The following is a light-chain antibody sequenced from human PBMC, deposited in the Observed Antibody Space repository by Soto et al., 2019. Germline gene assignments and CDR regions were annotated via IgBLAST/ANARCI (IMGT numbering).Light chain of an antibody. J-gene: IGKJ1*01. Sequence: EIVMTQSPATLSVSPGERATLSCRASPSVTNYLAWYQQKPGQAPRLVIYGASSRATGIPDRFRGSGSGTDFTLTISRLEPEDFAVYYCQQYGGLPTFGQGTKVDIK. CDR2: GAS. V-gene: IGKV3-20*01. CDR1: PSVTNY. CDR3: QQYGGLPT.